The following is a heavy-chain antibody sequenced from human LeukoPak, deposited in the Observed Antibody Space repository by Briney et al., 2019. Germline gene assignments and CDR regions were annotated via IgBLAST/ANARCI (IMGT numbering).Heavy chain of an antibody. Sequence: GGSLRLSCAASGFTVSSNYMSWVRQAPGKGLEWVSVIYSGGSTYYADSVKGRFTISRDNSKNTLYLQMNSLRAEDTAVYYCARGGQQYGLRAFDIWGQGTMVTVSS. CDR1: GFTVSSNY. D-gene: IGHD1/OR15-1a*01. V-gene: IGHV3-53*01. CDR2: IYSGGST. J-gene: IGHJ3*02. CDR3: ARGGQQYGLRAFDI.